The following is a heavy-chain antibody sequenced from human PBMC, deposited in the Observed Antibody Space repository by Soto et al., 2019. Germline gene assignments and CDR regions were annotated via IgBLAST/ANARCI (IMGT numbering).Heavy chain of an antibody. J-gene: IGHJ4*02. D-gene: IGHD6-13*01. CDR3: ATGNRQRGLGSSWYFRDY. V-gene: IGHV1-24*01. CDR1: GYTLTELS. CDR2: FDPEDGET. Sequence: ASVKVSCKVSGYTLTELSMHWVRQAPGKGLEWMGGFDPEDGETIYAQKFQGRVTMTEDTSTDTAYMELSSLRSEDTAVYYCATGNRQRGLGSSWYFRDYWGQGTLVIVSS.